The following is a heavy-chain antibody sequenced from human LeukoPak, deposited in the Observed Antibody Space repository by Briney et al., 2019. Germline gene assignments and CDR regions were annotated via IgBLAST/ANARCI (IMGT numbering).Heavy chain of an antibody. CDR2: MNPNSGNT. V-gene: IGHV1-8*01. Sequence: ASVKVSCKASGYTFTSYDINWVRQATGQGLEWMGWMNPNSGNTGYAQEFQGRVTMTRNTSISTAYMELSSLRSEDTAVYYCARGVYYYDSSGYHYYFDYWGQGTLVTVSS. D-gene: IGHD3-22*01. CDR3: ARGVYYYDSSGYHYYFDY. J-gene: IGHJ4*02. CDR1: GYTFTSYD.